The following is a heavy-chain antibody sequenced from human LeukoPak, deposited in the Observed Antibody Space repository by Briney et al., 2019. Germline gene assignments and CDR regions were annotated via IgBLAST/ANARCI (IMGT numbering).Heavy chain of an antibody. D-gene: IGHD3-10*01. J-gene: IGHJ4*02. Sequence: SETLSLTCTVSGGSINSYYWSWIRQPPGKGLERIGYIYYSGSPNYNPSLKSRVTISVDTSKNQFSLILTSVTAADTAVYFCAGGGTFIRGAADYWGQGTLVTVSS. CDR1: GGSINSYY. CDR3: AGGGTFIRGAADY. V-gene: IGHV4-59*01. CDR2: IYYSGSP.